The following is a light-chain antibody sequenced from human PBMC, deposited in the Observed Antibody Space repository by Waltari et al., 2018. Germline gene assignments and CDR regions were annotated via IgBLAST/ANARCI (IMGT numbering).Light chain of an antibody. J-gene: IGKJ2*01. CDR2: DAS. CDR1: QSVSNN. Sequence: EAMMTQSPATLSVSPGDRATLSCRASQSVSNNVAWFQQKPGQAPSLRIADASTRATGVPARFSGSGSGTEFTLTISSLQTEDFAVYYCQQYNNWPLYTFGQGTKLEIK. V-gene: IGKV3-15*01. CDR3: QQYNNWPLYT.